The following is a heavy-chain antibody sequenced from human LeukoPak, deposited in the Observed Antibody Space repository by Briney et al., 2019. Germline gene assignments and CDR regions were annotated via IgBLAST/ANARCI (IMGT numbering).Heavy chain of an antibody. D-gene: IGHD2-15*01. Sequence: ASVKVSCKASGYTFTSYDINWVRQATGQGLEWMGWMNPNSGNTGYAQKFQGRVTMTRNTSISTAYMELSSLRSEDTAVYYCARYFAGRLGLTRAVVVVAYFDYWGQGTLVTVSS. V-gene: IGHV1-8*01. J-gene: IGHJ4*02. CDR2: MNPNSGNT. CDR3: ARYFAGRLGLTRAVVVVAYFDY. CDR1: GYTFTSYD.